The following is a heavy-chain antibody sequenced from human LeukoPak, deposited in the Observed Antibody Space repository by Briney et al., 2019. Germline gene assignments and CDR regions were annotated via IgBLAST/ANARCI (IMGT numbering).Heavy chain of an antibody. V-gene: IGHV3-21*01. D-gene: IGHD2-2*01. CDR1: GFTFSSYS. CDR2: ISSSSSYI. Sequence: PGGSLRLSCAASGFTFSSYSMNWVRQAPGKGLEWVSSISSSSSYIYYADSVKGRFTISRDNAKNSLYLQMNSLRAEDTAVYYCARDGPYCSSTSCHRPPDYWGQGTLVTVSS. J-gene: IGHJ4*02. CDR3: ARDGPYCSSTSCHRPPDY.